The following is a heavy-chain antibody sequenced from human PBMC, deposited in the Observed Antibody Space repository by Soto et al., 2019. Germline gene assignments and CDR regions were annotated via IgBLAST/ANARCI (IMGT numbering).Heavy chain of an antibody. CDR1: GGSISSYY. CDR3: ARALYYYDSSGYHDYFDY. CDR2: IYTSGST. J-gene: IGHJ4*02. Sequence: LPETLSLTCTVSGGSISSYYWSWIRQPAGKGLEWIGRIYTSGSTNYNPSLKSRVTMSVDTSKNQFSLKLSSVTAADTAVYYCARALYYYDSSGYHDYFDYWGQGTLVTVSS. V-gene: IGHV4-4*07. D-gene: IGHD3-22*01.